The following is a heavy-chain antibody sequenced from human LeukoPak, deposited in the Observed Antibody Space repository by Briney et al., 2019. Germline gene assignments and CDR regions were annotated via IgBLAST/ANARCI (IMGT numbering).Heavy chain of an antibody. J-gene: IGHJ4*02. CDR1: GGSISSYY. CDR3: ASSSGSSSGWYPPEVWYFDC. CDR2: IYYSGST. Sequence: SETLSLTCTVSGGSISSYYWSWIRQPPGKGLEWIGYIYYSGSTNYNPSLKSRVTISVDTSKNQFSLKLSSVTAADTAVYYCASSSGSSSGWYPPEVWYFDCWGQGTLVTVSS. V-gene: IGHV4-59*01. D-gene: IGHD6-19*01.